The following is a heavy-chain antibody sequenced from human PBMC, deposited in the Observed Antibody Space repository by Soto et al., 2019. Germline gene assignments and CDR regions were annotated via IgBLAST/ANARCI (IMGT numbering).Heavy chain of an antibody. CDR2: ISDDGNNK. CDR1: GFTFSSYA. D-gene: IGHD3-3*01. Sequence: GGSLRLSCAASGFTFSSYAMHWVRQAPGKGLEWVALISDDGNNKYYADSVRGRFTISRDNSKNTLYLQMNSLRAEDTAVYYCSRVSSRFLEWQPDYWRHGTRVTVS. V-gene: IGHV3-30-3*01. CDR3: SRVSSRFLEWQPDY. J-gene: IGHJ4*01.